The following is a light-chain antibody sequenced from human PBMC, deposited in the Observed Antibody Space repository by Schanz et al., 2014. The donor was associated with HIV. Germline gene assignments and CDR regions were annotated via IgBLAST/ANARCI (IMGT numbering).Light chain of an antibody. Sequence: QSALTQPPSASGSPGQSVTISCTGTSGDLVSFTPVSWYQQHPGKAPKLMIYDVSNRPSGVSNRFSGSKSGTSASLAITGLRSEDEADYFCAAWDDSLSAWVFGGGTKLTVL. CDR3: AAWDDSLSAWV. J-gene: IGLJ3*02. CDR2: DVS. V-gene: IGLV2-14*03. CDR1: SGDLVSFTP.